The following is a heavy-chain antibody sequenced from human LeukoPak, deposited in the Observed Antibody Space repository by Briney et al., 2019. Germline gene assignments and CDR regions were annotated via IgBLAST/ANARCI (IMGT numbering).Heavy chain of an antibody. J-gene: IGHJ4*02. V-gene: IGHV3-23*01. CDR3: AKDGFLWAFDY. CDR2: ISGSGGST. CDR1: GFTFSSYA. Sequence: TGGSVTLSCAASGFTFSSYAMSWVRHAPGKGLEWVSAISGSGGSTYYADSVKRRFTISRDNSKNTLYLQMNSLRAEDTAVYYCAKDGFLWAFDYWGQGTLVTVSS. D-gene: IGHD2-21*01.